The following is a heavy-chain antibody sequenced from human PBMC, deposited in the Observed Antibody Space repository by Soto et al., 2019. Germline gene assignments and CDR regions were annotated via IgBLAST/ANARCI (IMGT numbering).Heavy chain of an antibody. CDR1: GDSVSSNSAF. V-gene: IGHV6-1*01. J-gene: IGHJ4*02. CDR2: TYYRSIWQT. CDR3: ARLVGNRWLDQ. Sequence: QLQLQQSGPVLVKPSQTLSLTCAISGDSVSSNSAFWNWIRQSPSRGLELLGRTYYRSIWQTEYALSVKSRMTINPDASKNQFSLQLNSVTPEDTAMYYCARLVGNRWLDQWGQGTLVTVSS. D-gene: IGHD6-6*01.